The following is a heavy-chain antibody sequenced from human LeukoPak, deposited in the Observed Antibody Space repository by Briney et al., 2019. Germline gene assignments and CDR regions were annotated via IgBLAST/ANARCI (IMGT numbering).Heavy chain of an antibody. D-gene: IGHD7-27*01. J-gene: IGHJ4*02. V-gene: IGHV4-61*02. CDR1: GGSISSGSYY. Sequence: PSETLSLTCTVSGGSISSGSYYWSWIRQPAGKGLEWIGRIYTSGSTNYNPSLKSRVTISVDTSKNQFSLKLSSVTAADTAVYYCARHSLRLLTGDPQTFDYWGQGTLVTVSS. CDR2: IYTSGST. CDR3: ARHSLRLLTGDPQTFDY.